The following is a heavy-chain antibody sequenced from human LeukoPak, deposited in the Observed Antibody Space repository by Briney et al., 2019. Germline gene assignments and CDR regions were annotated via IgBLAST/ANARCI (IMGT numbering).Heavy chain of an antibody. J-gene: IGHJ4*02. D-gene: IGHD7-27*01. Sequence: GGSLRLSCAASGFTFSSYAMSWVRQAPGKGLEWVSTISGSGSNTYYADSVKGRFTISRDSSKNALFLQMNSLRAEDTAVYYCAKAGPYYFDYWGQGTLVTVSS. V-gene: IGHV3-23*01. CDR3: AKAGPYYFDY. CDR1: GFTFSSYA. CDR2: ISGSGSNT.